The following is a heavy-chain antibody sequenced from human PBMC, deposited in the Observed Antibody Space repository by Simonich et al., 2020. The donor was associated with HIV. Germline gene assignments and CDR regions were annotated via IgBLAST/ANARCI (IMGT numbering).Heavy chain of an antibody. Sequence: EVQLVESGGALVQPGGSLRLSCAASGFTFSSYWMHWVRQAPGKGLVWVPSSSRDGSSPSYADSVKGRFTISRDNAKNTLYLQMNSLRAEDTGVYYCARASGFDPWGQGTLVTVSS. V-gene: IGHV3-74*01. CDR2: SSRDGSSP. CDR1: GFTFSSYW. J-gene: IGHJ5*02. CDR3: ARASGFDP.